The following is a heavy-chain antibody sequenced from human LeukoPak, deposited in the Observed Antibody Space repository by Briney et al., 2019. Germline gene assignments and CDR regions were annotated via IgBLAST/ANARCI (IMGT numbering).Heavy chain of an antibody. V-gene: IGHV4-39*07. Sequence: SETLSLTCTVSGGSISSSSYYWGWIRQPPGKGLEWIGSIYYSGSTYYNPSLKSRVTISVDTSKNQFSLKLSSVTAADTAVYYCARVEYSYGYDYWGRGTLVTVSS. CDR3: ARVEYSYGYDY. CDR2: IYYSGST. CDR1: GGSISSSSYY. D-gene: IGHD5-18*01. J-gene: IGHJ4*02.